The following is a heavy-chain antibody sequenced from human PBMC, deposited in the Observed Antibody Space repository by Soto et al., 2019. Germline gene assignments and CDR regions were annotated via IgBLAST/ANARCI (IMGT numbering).Heavy chain of an antibody. J-gene: IGHJ4*02. V-gene: IGHV1-69*02. CDR3: ARRHNHYGSGARFDY. D-gene: IGHD3-10*01. CDR1: GGTFSSYT. CDR2: IIPILGIA. Sequence: QVQLVHSGAEVKRPGSSVKVSCKASGGTFSSYTISWVRQAPGQGLEWMGRIIPILGIANYAQKFQGRVTITADKSTSTAYMELSSLRSEDTAVYYCARRHNHYGSGARFDYWGQGTLVTVSS.